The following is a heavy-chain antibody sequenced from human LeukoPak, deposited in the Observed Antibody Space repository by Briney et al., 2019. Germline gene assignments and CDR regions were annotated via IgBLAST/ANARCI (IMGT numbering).Heavy chain of an antibody. J-gene: IGHJ5*02. CDR2: IKSKIDGGST. CDR3: STSRRRGYTYGYT. V-gene: IGHV3-15*07. CDR1: GLTFNNAW. D-gene: IGHD5-18*01. Sequence: PGGSLRLSCAASGLTFNNAWMNWVRQAPGKGLEWVGRIKSKIDGGSTDYATPVKGRFTISRDDSKNTLYLQTSSLKTEDTAVYYCSTSRRRGYTYGYTWGQGTLVTVSS.